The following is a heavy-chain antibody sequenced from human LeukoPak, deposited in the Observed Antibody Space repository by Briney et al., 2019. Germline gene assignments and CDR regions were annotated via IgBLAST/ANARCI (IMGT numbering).Heavy chain of an antibody. V-gene: IGHV4-31*03. CDR1: GGSISSGGYY. Sequence: PTETQSLICTVSGGSISSGGYYWSWIRQHPGKGLEWIGYIYYSGSTSYNPSLNSRVTISVDTSQNQFSLKLSSVTAADTAVYYCARSHLDSSGYYYFDYWGQGTLVPVSS. CDR3: ARSHLDSSGYYYFDY. J-gene: IGHJ4*02. CDR2: IYYSGST. D-gene: IGHD3-22*01.